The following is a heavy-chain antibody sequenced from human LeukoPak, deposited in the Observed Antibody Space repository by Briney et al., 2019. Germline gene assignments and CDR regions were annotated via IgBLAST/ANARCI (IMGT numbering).Heavy chain of an antibody. CDR1: GGSISSYY. CDR2: IYYCGSS. Sequence: PSETLSLTCTVSGGSISSYYWSWIRQPPGKGLEWIGYIYYCGSSNFNPSLKSRVTISVDTSKNQFSLKLSSVTAADTAVYYCAREGTAGTNLNWFDPWGQGTLVTVCS. V-gene: IGHV4-59*01. D-gene: IGHD1-1*01. J-gene: IGHJ5*02. CDR3: AREGTAGTNLNWFDP.